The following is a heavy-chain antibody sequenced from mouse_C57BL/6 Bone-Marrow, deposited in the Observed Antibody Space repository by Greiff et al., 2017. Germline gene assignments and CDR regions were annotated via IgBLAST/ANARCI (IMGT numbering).Heavy chain of an antibody. CDR3: ARLRRPRSYFDY. J-gene: IGHJ2*01. V-gene: IGHV5-6*01. CDR2: ISSGGSYT. Sequence: EVMLVESGGDLVKPGGSLKLSCAASGFTFSSYGMSWVRQTPDKRLEWVATISSGGSYTYYPDSVKGRFTISRDNAKNTLYLQMSHLKSEDTAMYYCARLRRPRSYFDYWGQGTTLTVSS. D-gene: IGHD2-12*01. CDR1: GFTFSSYG.